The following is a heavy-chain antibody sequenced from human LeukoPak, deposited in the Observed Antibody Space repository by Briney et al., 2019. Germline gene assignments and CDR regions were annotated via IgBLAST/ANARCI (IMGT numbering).Heavy chain of an antibody. V-gene: IGHV1-8*01. Sequence: GASVKVSCKASGYTFTSHDINWVRQATGQGLEWMGWMNPNSGDTGYAQKFQGRVTMTRNTSITIAYMELSSLRSEDTAVYYCARGYSSSWYASNWFDPWGQGTLVTVSS. J-gene: IGHJ5*02. CDR3: ARGYSSSWYASNWFDP. CDR1: GYTFTSHD. D-gene: IGHD6-13*01. CDR2: MNPNSGDT.